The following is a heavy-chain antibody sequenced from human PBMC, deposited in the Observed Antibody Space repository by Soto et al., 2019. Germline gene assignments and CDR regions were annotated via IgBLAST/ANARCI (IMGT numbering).Heavy chain of an antibody. CDR1: GYTFPSYD. CDR3: ARERTRGFDP. Sequence: QVQLVQSGAEVQKPGASVKVSCKASGYTFPSYDINWMRQATGKGLEWMGWMNPNSGNTAYAQKFLGRVTMTRNTSISTAYMELSSLSSEDTAVSYCARERTRGFDPWGQGTLVTVYS. J-gene: IGHJ5*02. CDR2: MNPNSGNT. V-gene: IGHV1-8*01.